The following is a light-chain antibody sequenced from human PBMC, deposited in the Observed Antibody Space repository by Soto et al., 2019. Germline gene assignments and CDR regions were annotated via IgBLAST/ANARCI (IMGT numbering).Light chain of an antibody. Sequence: DIPMTQSPSTPSASVGDRVNITCRASQSISTWLAWYQKKPGKDPKLLISDASSLESGVPLRFSGSGSGTDFNLTISRLQTDDCATYECQQYNSYSRTFGQGTKVDI. CDR1: QSISTW. CDR3: QQYNSYSRT. CDR2: DAS. V-gene: IGKV1-5*01. J-gene: IGKJ1*01.